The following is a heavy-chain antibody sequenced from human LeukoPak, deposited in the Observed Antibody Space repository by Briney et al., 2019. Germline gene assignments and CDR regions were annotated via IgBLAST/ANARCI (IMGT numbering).Heavy chain of an antibody. CDR3: ARVLIGEAELKSGYSDY. CDR1: GFTFSSYG. V-gene: IGHV3-48*04. Sequence: GGSLRLSCAASGFTFSSYGMSWVRQAPGKGLEWVSAISSSGSTIYYADSVKGRFTISRDNAKNSLYLQMNSLRAEDTAVYYCARVLIGEAELKSGYSDYWGQGTLVTVSS. CDR2: ISSSGSTI. J-gene: IGHJ4*02. D-gene: IGHD3-3*01.